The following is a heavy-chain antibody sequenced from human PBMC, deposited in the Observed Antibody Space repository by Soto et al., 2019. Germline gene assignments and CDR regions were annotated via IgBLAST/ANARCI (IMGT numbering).Heavy chain of an antibody. Sequence: QVQLQESGPGLVKPSETLSLTCTVSGGSISSYYWSWIRQPPGKGLESIGYIYYSGSTDYDPSLKSRVTISVDTSKNQFSLKLSSVTAADTAVYYCARRWGTYFDFWGQGTLVTVSS. CDR2: IYYSGST. J-gene: IGHJ4*02. V-gene: IGHV4-59*01. CDR3: ARRWGTYFDF. CDR1: GGSISSYY. D-gene: IGHD7-27*01.